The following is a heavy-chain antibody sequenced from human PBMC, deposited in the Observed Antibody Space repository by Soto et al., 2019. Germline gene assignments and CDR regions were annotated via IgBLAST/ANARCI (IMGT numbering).Heavy chain of an antibody. CDR2: ISAYNGNT. D-gene: IGHD2-15*01. Sequence: QVQLVQSGAEVQKPGAAVKVSCKASGYTFTSYGISWVRQAPGQGLDWMGWISAYNGNTKYAQDLQGRGTMTTYTSTRTAYMELRSLRSDDTAMYYCARFSGGSYNTYYFYYGMDVWGQGNTVTVS. V-gene: IGHV1-18*04. CDR3: ARFSGGSYNTYYFYYGMDV. CDR1: GYTFTSYG. J-gene: IGHJ6*02.